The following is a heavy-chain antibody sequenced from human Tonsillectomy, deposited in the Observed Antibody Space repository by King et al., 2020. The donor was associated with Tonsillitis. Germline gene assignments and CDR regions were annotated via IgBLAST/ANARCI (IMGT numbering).Heavy chain of an antibody. CDR3: ARNRYYYDSSGYYLGY. J-gene: IGHJ4*02. CDR2: IISSSSYI. Sequence: VQLVESGGGLVKPGGSLRLSCAASGFTFSSYSMNWVRQAPGKGLEWVSSIISSSSYIYYADSVKGRFTISRDNAKNSLYLQMNSLRAEDTAVYYCARNRYYYDSSGYYLGYWGQGTLVTVSS. CDR1: GFTFSSYS. D-gene: IGHD3-22*01. V-gene: IGHV3-21*01.